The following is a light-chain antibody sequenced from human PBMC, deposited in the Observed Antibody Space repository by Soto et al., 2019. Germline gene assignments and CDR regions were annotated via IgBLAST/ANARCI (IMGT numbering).Light chain of an antibody. Sequence: QSALTQPASVSASPGQSITISCTGTSSDVGNYNLVSWYQHYPGKAPKLLIYEGNERPSGVSNRFSGSKSGNTASLTISGLQAEDEADYYCCSYAGSGTWVFGGGTQLTVL. V-gene: IGLV2-23*01. CDR2: EGN. CDR1: SSDVGNYNL. J-gene: IGLJ3*02. CDR3: CSYAGSGTWV.